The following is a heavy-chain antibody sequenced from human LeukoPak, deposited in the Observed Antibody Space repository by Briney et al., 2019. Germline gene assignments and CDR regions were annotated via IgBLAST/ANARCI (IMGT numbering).Heavy chain of an antibody. V-gene: IGHV3-33*01. CDR1: GFSFNTYG. Sequence: GSLRLSCTASGFSFNTYGMHWVRQVPGKGLEWLAVTYGDGDNRYYADSVKARFTISRDNGRKTIYLQMNNLRDEDTAVYYCATGSGYYYSHWGQGILVTVSS. J-gene: IGHJ4*02. CDR3: ATGSGYYYSH. CDR2: TYGDGDNR. D-gene: IGHD3-22*01.